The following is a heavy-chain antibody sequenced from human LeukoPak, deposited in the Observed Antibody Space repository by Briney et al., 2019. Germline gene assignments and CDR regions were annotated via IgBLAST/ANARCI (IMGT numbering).Heavy chain of an antibody. J-gene: IGHJ4*02. CDR1: GGSIRSYY. D-gene: IGHD1-14*01. CDR2: IYYSGSI. CDR3: ARSLGITSLDY. Sequence: SETLSLTCSVSGGSIRSYYWNWIRQSPGKGLEWIGYIYYSGSINYNPSFKSRVTKSVDTSKNQFSLKLHSVTAADTAMYYCARSLGITSLDYWGQGMLVTVSS. V-gene: IGHV4-59*01.